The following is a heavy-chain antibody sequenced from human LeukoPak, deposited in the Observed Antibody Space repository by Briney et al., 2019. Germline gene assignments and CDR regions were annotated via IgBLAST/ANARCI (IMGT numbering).Heavy chain of an antibody. CDR3: AIAGGYSSGWYPQPYYYYYYYMDV. V-gene: IGHV1-18*01. Sequence: GASVKVSCKASGYTFTSYGISWVRQAPGQGLEWMGWISAYNGNTNYAQKLQGRVTMTTDTSTSTAYMELRSLRSDDTAVYYCAIAGGYSSGWYPQPYYYYYYYMDVWGKGTTVTISS. CDR1: GYTFTSYG. J-gene: IGHJ6*03. D-gene: IGHD6-19*01. CDR2: ISAYNGNT.